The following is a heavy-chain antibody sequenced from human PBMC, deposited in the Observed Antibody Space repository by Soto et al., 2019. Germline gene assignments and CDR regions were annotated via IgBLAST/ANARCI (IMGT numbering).Heavy chain of an antibody. Sequence: SETLSLTCAVSGYSISSSNWWGWIRQPPGKGLEWIGYIYDGGTTYSSPSLKGRVTISADTSETQFSLKLSSVSAADTAVYYCARGPSGDKIDYWGQGIQVTVSS. V-gene: IGHV4-28*03. CDR2: IYDGGTT. CDR1: GYSISSSNW. CDR3: ARGPSGDKIDY. D-gene: IGHD7-27*01. J-gene: IGHJ4*02.